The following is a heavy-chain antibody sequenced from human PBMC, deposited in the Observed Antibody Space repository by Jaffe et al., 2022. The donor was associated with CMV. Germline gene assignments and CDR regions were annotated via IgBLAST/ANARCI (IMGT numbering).Heavy chain of an antibody. V-gene: IGHV1-69*09. D-gene: IGHD2-21*02. CDR3: ALTPYCGGDCYLFDY. J-gene: IGHJ4*02. CDR2: IIPILGIA. Sequence: QVQLVQSGAEVKKPGSSVKVSCKASGGTFSSYAISWVRQAPGQGLEWMGRIIPILGIANYAQKFQGRVTITADKSTSTAYMELSSLRSEDTAVYYCALTPYCGGDCYLFDYWGQGTLVTVSS. CDR1: GGTFSSYA.